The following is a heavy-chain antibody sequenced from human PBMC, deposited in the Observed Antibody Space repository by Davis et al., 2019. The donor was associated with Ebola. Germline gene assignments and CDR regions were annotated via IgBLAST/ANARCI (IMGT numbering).Heavy chain of an antibody. CDR2: INHSGST. Sequence: MPSETLSLTCAVYGGSFSGYYWSWIRQPPGKGLEWIGEINHSGSTNYNPSLKSRVTISVDTSKNQFSLKLSSVTAADTAVYYCARDRDLWFGGYYFDYWGQGTLVTVSS. J-gene: IGHJ4*02. V-gene: IGHV4-34*01. CDR3: ARDRDLWFGGYYFDY. CDR1: GGSFSGYY. D-gene: IGHD3-10*01.